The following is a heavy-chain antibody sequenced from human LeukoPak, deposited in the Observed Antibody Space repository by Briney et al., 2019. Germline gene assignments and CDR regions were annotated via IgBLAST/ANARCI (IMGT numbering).Heavy chain of an antibody. CDR2: IYSGGGT. V-gene: IGHV3-53*01. CDR3: ARGCYYERSGYCPFDY. J-gene: IGHJ4*02. CDR1: RFTFSSYS. D-gene: IGHD3-22*01. Sequence: GALRLSCAASRFTFSSYSMNWVRQAPGKGLEWVSIIYSGGGTYYADSVKGRFTISRDNSKNTLYLQMNSLRADDTAVYYCARGCYYERSGYCPFDYWGPGTLVTVSS.